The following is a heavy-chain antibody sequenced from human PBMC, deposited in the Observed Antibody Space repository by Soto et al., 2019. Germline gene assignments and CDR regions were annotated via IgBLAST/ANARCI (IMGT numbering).Heavy chain of an antibody. Sequence: EVQLLESGGGLVQPGGSLRLSCAASGFTFSSHAMSWVRQAPGKGLEWVSSISGGGGSTNYADPVKGRFTISRDGSKNTLYLQMNSLRAEDTAVYFCAKERWEVRAVFDSWGQGTLVTVSS. D-gene: IGHD2-2*01. CDR1: GFTFSSHA. J-gene: IGHJ4*02. CDR2: ISGGGGST. V-gene: IGHV3-23*01. CDR3: AKERWEVRAVFDS.